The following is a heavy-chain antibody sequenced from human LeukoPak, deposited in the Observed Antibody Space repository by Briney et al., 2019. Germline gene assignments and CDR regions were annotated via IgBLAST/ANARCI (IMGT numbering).Heavy chain of an antibody. J-gene: IGHJ4*02. D-gene: IGHD3/OR15-3a*01. Sequence: VASVKVSCKASGYTFTGYYMHWVRQAPGQGLEWMGWISAYNGNTNYAQKLQGRVTMTTDTSTSTAYMELRSLRSDDTAVYYCARATAGLYYWGQGTLVTVSS. V-gene: IGHV1-18*04. CDR3: ARATAGLYY. CDR2: ISAYNGNT. CDR1: GYTFTGYY.